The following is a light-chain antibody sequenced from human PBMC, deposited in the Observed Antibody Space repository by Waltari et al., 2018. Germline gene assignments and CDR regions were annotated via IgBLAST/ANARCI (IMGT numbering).Light chain of an antibody. J-gene: IGLJ3*02. CDR1: SSNIGNSY. V-gene: IGLV1-51*02. CDR2: ENR. CDR3: GAWDSSLSAGGV. Sequence: QSVLTQPPSVSAAPGQKVTISCSGSSSNIGNSYVSWYQQFPGTAPKLLIYENRKRPSEIPDRCSGSKSGTSATLVITELQTGDEADYYCGAWDSSLSAGGVFGGGTKVTVL.